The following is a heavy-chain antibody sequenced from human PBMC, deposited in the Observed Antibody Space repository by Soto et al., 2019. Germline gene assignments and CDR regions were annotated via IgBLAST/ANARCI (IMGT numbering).Heavy chain of an antibody. J-gene: IGHJ4*02. CDR1: GFTFTRYS. CDR2: ISSTTNYI. CDR3: AKGLRGYSGYDSVDY. D-gene: IGHD5-12*01. V-gene: IGHV3-21*01. Sequence: GGSLRLSCAASGFTFTRYSMNWVRQAPGKGLEWVSSISSTTNYIYYGDSMKGRFTISRDNSKNTLYLQMNSLRAEDTAVYYCAKGLRGYSGYDSVDYWGQGTLVTVSS.